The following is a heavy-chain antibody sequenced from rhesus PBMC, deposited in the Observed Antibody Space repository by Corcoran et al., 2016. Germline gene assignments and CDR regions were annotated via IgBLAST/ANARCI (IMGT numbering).Heavy chain of an antibody. J-gene: IGHJ4*01. Sequence: QLQLQESGPGLVKPSETLSVTCAVSGGSISSSYWSWIRQAPGKGLEWIGYIYGSGSSTNYNPSLKSRVTLSVATSKTQLSLKLSYVTTADTAVYYCARDDYGNSDYWGQGVLVTVSS. CDR2: IYGSGSST. D-gene: IGHD4-35*01. CDR3: ARDDYGNSDY. CDR1: GGSISSSY. V-gene: IGHV4-169*02.